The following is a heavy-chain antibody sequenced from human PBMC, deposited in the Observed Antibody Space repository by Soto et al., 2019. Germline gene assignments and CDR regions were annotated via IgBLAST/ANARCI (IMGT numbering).Heavy chain of an antibody. V-gene: IGHV4-31*03. Sequence: QVQLQESGPGLVKPSQTLSLTCTVSGGSISSGGYYWSWIRPHPGKGLEWIGYIYYSGSTYYNPSLKSRVTISVDTSKNQFSLKLSSVTAADTAVYYCARYYYGSGSYFDYWGQGTLVTVSS. CDR1: GGSISSGGYY. D-gene: IGHD3-10*01. CDR3: ARYYYGSGSYFDY. J-gene: IGHJ4*02. CDR2: IYYSGST.